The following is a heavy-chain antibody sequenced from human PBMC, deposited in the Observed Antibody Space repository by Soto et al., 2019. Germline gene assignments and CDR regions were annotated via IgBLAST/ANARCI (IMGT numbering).Heavy chain of an antibody. J-gene: IGHJ5*02. CDR2: INPNSGGT. Sequence: GASVKVSCKASGYTFTGYYMHWVRQAPGQGLEWMGWINPNSGGTNYAQKFQGWVTMTRATSISTAYMELSRLRSDDTAVYYCARGGRNYGNRNWFDPWGQVTLVTVS. CDR1: GYTFTGYY. V-gene: IGHV1-2*04. D-gene: IGHD4-4*01. CDR3: ARGGRNYGNRNWFDP.